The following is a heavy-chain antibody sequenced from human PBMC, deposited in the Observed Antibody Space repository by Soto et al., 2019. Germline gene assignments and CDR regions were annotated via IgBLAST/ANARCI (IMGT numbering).Heavy chain of an antibody. CDR3: AGDRLPRASVATPGYLDY. J-gene: IGHJ4*02. CDR2: ISDDGSSK. Sequence: HPGGSLRLSCAASGFTFGAAAIHWVRQAPGKGLEWVAVISDDGSSKYYADSVRGRFTISRDNSQNTLDLQMNSLRAEDTAVYYCAGDRLPRASVATPGYLDYWGQGSLVTVSS. D-gene: IGHD1-1*01. V-gene: IGHV3-30-3*01. CDR1: GFTFGAAA.